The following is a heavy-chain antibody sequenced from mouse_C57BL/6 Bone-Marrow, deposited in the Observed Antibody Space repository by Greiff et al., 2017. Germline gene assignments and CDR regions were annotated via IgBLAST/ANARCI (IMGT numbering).Heavy chain of an antibody. CDR3: GYYCLDY. D-gene: IGHD1-1*01. CDR1: GYSFTSYY. Sequence: QVQLQQPGPELVKPGASVKISCKASGYSFTSYYIHWVKQRPGQGLEWIGRINPGSGNTKYNEKFKGKATLTADTSSSTAYMPLSNLTSEVSYVYYCGYYCLDYWGQGTSVTVSS. J-gene: IGHJ4*01. CDR2: INPGSGNT. V-gene: IGHV1-66*01.